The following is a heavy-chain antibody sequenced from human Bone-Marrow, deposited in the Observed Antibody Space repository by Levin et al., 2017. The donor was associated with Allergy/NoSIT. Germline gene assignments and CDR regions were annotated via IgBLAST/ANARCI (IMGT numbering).Heavy chain of an antibody. J-gene: IGHJ4*02. CDR1: GDSVSTNSAA. D-gene: IGHD2-2*01. CDR2: TYYRSKWYN. V-gene: IGHV6-1*01. Sequence: MSSETLSLTCAISGDSVSTNSAAWNWIRQSPSRGLEWLGRTYYRSKWYNDYAVAVKSRITINPDTSRNQFSLQLNSVTPEDTAVYFCARDCGSANCHGFDYWGQGILVTVSS. CDR3: ARDCGSANCHGFDY.